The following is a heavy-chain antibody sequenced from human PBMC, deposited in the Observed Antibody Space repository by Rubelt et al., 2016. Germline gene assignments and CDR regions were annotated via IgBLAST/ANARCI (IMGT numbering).Heavy chain of an antibody. CDR2: ISYSGST. CDR1: GYSISSGHY. V-gene: IGHV4-38-2*02. Sequence: QVQLQESGPGLVKSSETLSLTCTVSGYSISSGHYWGWIRQPPGKGLEWIGIISYSGSTYYSPPLKSRVTISVDTSKNQFPLKMSSVTAADTAVYYCARQDSWYYFDHWGQGTLVTVSS. CDR3: ARQDSWYYFDH. J-gene: IGHJ4*02. D-gene: IGHD4-11*01.